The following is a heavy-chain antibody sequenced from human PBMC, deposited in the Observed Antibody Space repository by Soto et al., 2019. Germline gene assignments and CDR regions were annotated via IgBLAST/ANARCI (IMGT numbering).Heavy chain of an antibody. CDR3: AVGYCSSTTCSREYFQH. V-gene: IGHV4-38-2*01. D-gene: IGHD2-2*01. Sequence: PSETLSLTCAVSGYSIISGYYWGLIRQPPGKGLEWIGTIYHSGSAFHNPSLKSRVTISVDTSKNQFSLRLRSVTAADTAMYYCAVGYCSSTTCSREYFQHWGQGTLVTVSS. CDR1: GYSIISGYY. CDR2: IYHSGSA. J-gene: IGHJ1*01.